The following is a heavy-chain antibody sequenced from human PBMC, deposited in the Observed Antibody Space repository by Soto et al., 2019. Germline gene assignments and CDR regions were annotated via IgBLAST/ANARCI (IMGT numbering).Heavy chain of an antibody. D-gene: IGHD2-21*01. V-gene: IGHV4-30-2*01. J-gene: IGHJ5*02. CDR2: IYHSGNT. CDR3: ARGPTLTAYWFDP. Sequence: QLQLQESGSGLVKPSQTLSLTCAVSGGSISSGGYSWSWIRQPPGKGLEWIGYIYHSGNTYYNPSLKIRDTISVDRSKNQFSLKLSSVTAADTAVYYCARGPTLTAYWFDPWGQGTLVTVSS. CDR1: GGSISSGGYS.